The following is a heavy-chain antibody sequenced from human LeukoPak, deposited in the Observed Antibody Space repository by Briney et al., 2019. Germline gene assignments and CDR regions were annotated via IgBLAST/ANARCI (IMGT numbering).Heavy chain of an antibody. J-gene: IGHJ4*02. Sequence: PSETLSLTCAVSGCSISSSRSNCWTWVRHPLGKGLERIGEIYHSGATNYNPSLKSRVTMLLDKSKNQFSLKLNSVTAADTAVYYCARNGGNSDFDYWGQGTLVTVSS. CDR2: IYHSGAT. D-gene: IGHD4-23*01. V-gene: IGHV4-4*02. CDR3: ARNGGNSDFDY. CDR1: GCSISSSRSNC.